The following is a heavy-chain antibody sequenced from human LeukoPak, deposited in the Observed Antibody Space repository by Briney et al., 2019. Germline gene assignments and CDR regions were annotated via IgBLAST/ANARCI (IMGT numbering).Heavy chain of an antibody. CDR3: ARGYGYYYYYMDV. J-gene: IGHJ6*03. CDR2: IYYNGNT. Sequence: SETLSLTCSVSGGSIGTTYYWGVIRQPPGKGLEWIAAIYYNGNTYYKPSLKSRVTMSVDTSKNQFSLKLSSVTAADTAVYYCARGYGYYYYYMDVWGKGTTVTVSS. V-gene: IGHV4-39*07. D-gene: IGHD4-17*01. CDR1: GGSIGTTYY.